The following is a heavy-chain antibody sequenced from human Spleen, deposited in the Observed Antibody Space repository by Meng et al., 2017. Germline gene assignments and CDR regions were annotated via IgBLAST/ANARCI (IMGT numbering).Heavy chain of an antibody. CDR3: TRDGYSDCSRTSCFDC. CDR2: INPNTGNP. CDR1: GYTLTSYA. D-gene: IGHD2-2*01. V-gene: IGHV7-4-1*02. Sequence: ASVKVSCKVAGYTLTSYAMNWVRQAPGQGLEWMGWINPNTGNPTYAQGFTGRFVFSLDTSVSTAYLQISGLKADDTAVYYCTRDGYSDCSRTSCFDCWGQGTLVTVSS. J-gene: IGHJ4*02.